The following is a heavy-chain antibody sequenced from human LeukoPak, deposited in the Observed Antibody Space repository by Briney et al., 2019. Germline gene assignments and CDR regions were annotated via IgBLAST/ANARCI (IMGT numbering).Heavy chain of an antibody. V-gene: IGHV1-2*04. CDR1: GYTFTDYY. CDR3: ARLSGSGTWDGDEVDY. CDR2: INPNSGDT. Sequence: ASVKVSCKTSGYTFTDYYMHWVRQAPGQGLVWMGWINPNSGDTNYAQKFQGWVTMTRDTSISTAYMRLNNLKSDDTAFYYCARLSGSGTWDGDEVDYWGQGTLVTVSS. D-gene: IGHD3-10*01. J-gene: IGHJ4*02.